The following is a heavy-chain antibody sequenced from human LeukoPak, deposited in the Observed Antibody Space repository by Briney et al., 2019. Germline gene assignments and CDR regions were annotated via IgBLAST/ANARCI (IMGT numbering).Heavy chain of an antibody. CDR3: ARAHLLGAFDI. J-gene: IGHJ3*02. Sequence: GGSLRLSCAASGFTFSSYSMNWVRQAPGKGLEWVSSISSSSSYIYYADSVKGRFTISRDNAKNSLYLQMNSLRAEDTAVYYCARAHLLGAFDIWGQGTMVTVSS. CDR2: ISSSSSYI. CDR1: GFTFSSYS. V-gene: IGHV3-21*01.